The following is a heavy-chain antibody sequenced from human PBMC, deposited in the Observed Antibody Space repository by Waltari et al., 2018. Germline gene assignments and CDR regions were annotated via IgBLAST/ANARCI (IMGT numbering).Heavy chain of an antibody. CDR3: AREGNWNDLVYYYYGMDV. J-gene: IGHJ6*02. CDR2: IIPIIGTA. CDR1: GGTFSSYA. V-gene: IGHV1-69*01. D-gene: IGHD1-1*01. Sequence: QVQLVQSGAAVKKPGSSVTVSCKASGGTFSSYAISWVRQAPGQGLEWMGGIIPIIGTANYAQKFQGRVTITADESTSTAYMELSSLRSEDTAVYYCAREGNWNDLVYYYYGMDVWGQGTTVTVSS.